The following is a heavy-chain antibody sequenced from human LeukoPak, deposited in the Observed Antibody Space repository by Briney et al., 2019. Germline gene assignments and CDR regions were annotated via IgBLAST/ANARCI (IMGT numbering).Heavy chain of an antibody. D-gene: IGHD6-19*01. CDR1: GGTFSSYA. CDR3: ARFSTYSSGWYSEYFQH. CDR2: IIPILCIA. J-gene: IGHJ1*01. V-gene: IGHV1-69*04. Sequence: SVKVSCKASGGTFSSYAISWVRQAPGQGLEWMGRIIPILCIANYAQKFQGRVTINADKYTSTAYMELSSLRSEDTAVYYCARFSTYSSGWYSEYFQHWGQGTLVTVSS.